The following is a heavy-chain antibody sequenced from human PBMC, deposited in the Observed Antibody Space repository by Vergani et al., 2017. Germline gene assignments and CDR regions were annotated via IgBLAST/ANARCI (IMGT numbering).Heavy chain of an antibody. J-gene: IGHJ6*03. Sequence: QVQLAESGGGRVQPGRSLRLSCAASGFSFCRHAIHWVRQAPGKGLEWVAVISNDGSKKYYADSVKGRFTISRDNSKNTLDLQMNSLRTQDTAVYYCAKAGSVTSGSLQYNFYMDVWGKGTTVTVS. CDR2: ISNDGSKK. CDR1: GFSFCRHA. CDR3: AKAGSVTSGSLQYNFYMDV. V-gene: IGHV3-30*18. D-gene: IGHD3-10*01.